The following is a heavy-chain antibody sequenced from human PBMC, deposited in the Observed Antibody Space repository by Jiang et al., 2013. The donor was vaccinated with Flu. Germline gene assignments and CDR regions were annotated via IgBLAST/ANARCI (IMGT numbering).Heavy chain of an antibody. D-gene: IGHD2-8*02. V-gene: IGHV4-61*02. CDR1: GGSFRSGRYY. Sequence: GPGLVKPSQTLSLTCTVSGGSFRSGRYYWSWIRQPAGKGLEWIGRIYSSGNANYNPSLESRVTISLDTSKSQFSLKLSSVTAADTAVYHCAREGPLVDVYYYGMDVWGQGTTVTVSS. CDR2: IYSSGNA. CDR3: AREGPLVDVYYYGMDV. J-gene: IGHJ6*02.